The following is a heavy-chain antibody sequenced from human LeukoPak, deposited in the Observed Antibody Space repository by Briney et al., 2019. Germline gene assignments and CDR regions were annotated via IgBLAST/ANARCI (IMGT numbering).Heavy chain of an antibody. CDR2: ISYDGSNK. D-gene: IGHD3-22*01. CDR3: ARGYYDSSGYYYERNFDY. CDR1: GFTFSNYG. Sequence: GGSLRLSCAASGFTFSNYGMHWVRQAPDKGLEWVAVISYDGSNKYYADSVKGRFTISRDNSKNTLYLQMNSLRAEDTAVYYCARGYYDSSGYYYERNFDYWGQGTLVTVSS. J-gene: IGHJ4*02. V-gene: IGHV3-30*03.